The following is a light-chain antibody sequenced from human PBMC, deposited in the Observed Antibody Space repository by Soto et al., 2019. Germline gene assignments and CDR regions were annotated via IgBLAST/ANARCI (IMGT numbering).Light chain of an antibody. Sequence: DIQMTQSPSFVSASVGDRVTITCRASQGISRLLAWYQQRPGKAPELLIYGASSLQSGVPSRFSGSGAGTDFTLTISSLQPEDFATYYWQQANSFPLTFGQGPRLELK. CDR2: GAS. V-gene: IGKV1-12*01. J-gene: IGKJ5*01. CDR3: QQANSFPLT. CDR1: QGISRL.